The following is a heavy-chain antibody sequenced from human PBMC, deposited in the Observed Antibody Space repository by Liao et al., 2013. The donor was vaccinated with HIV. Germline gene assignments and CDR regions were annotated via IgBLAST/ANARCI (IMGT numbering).Heavy chain of an antibody. CDR2: IYYTGST. J-gene: IGHJ5*02. V-gene: IGHV4-59*12. CDR1: GASIRSYR. Sequence: QVWLQESGPGLVKPSETLSLTCTVSGASIRSYRWIWIRQPPGKGLEWIGYIYYTGSTTYNPSLRSRVTISIEESRNQFSLKLSSVTAADTAVYYCARDLGYCTNGVCSHWFDPWAREPWSPSPQ. CDR3: ARDLGYCTNGVCSHWFDP. D-gene: IGHD2-8*01.